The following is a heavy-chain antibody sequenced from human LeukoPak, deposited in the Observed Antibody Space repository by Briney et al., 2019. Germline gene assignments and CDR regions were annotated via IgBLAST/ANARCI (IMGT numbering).Heavy chain of an antibody. CDR2: ISWNSGSI. D-gene: IGHD3-22*01. J-gene: IGHJ4*02. Sequence: PGGSLRLSCAASGFTFDDYAMHWVRQAPGKGLEWVSGISWNSGSIGYADSVKGRFTISRDNAKNSLYLQMNSLRAEDTAVYYCARVSYYDSSYFDYWGQGTLVTVSS. CDR3: ARVSYYDSSYFDY. V-gene: IGHV3-9*01. CDR1: GFTFDDYA.